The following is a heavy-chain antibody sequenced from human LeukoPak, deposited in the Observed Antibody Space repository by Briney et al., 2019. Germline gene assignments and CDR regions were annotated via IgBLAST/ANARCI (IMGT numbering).Heavy chain of an antibody. V-gene: IGHV7-4-1*02. CDR1: GYTFTSYA. CDR3: ARGHYYESSGYHTCLDY. Sequence: ASVKVSCKASGYTFTSYAMNWVRQAPGQGLEWMGWINTNTGNPTYAQGFTGRFVFSLDTSVSTAYLQISSLKAEDTAVYYCARGHYYESSGYHTCLDYWGQGTLVTVSS. J-gene: IGHJ4*02. D-gene: IGHD3-22*01. CDR2: INTNTGNP.